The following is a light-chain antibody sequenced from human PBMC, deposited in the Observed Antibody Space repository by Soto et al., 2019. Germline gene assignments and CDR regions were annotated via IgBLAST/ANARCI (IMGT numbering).Light chain of an antibody. CDR1: SSDVGAYIY. V-gene: IGLV2-14*03. CDR3: SSYTSSSTEV. CDR2: DVS. Sequence: QSALTQPASVSGSPGQSIAISCTGTSSDVGAYIYVSWYQHHPGKAPQLILYDVSARPSGVSDRFSGSKSGNTASLTISGLQPEDEADYYCSSYTSSSTEVVGTGTKLTVL. J-gene: IGLJ1*01.